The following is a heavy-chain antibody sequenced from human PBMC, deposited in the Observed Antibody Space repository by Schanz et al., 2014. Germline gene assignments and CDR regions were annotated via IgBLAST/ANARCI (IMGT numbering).Heavy chain of an antibody. Sequence: EVQLLESGGGLVQPGGSLRLSCVASGFAFSSFAMTWVRQAPGKGLEWVANIKEDGSVKDYVDSVKGRFTISRDNSKNTLYLQMNSLRAEDTAVYFCAKIERNEDWGQGTLVTVSS. CDR3: AKIERNED. D-gene: IGHD1-1*01. CDR2: IKEDGSVK. J-gene: IGHJ4*02. CDR1: GFAFSSFA. V-gene: IGHV3-7*05.